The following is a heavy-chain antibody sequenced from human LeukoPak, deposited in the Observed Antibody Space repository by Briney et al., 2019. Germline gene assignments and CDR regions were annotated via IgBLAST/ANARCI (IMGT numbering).Heavy chain of an antibody. CDR3: ATNGGYCSSTSCYLDY. CDR1: GFTFSSYA. CDR2: ISYDGSNK. D-gene: IGHD2-2*01. V-gene: IGHV3-30-3*01. Sequence: GGSLRLSCAASGFTFSSYAMHWVRQAPGKGLEWVAVISYDGSNKYYADSVKGRFTISRDNSKNTLYLQMNSLRAEDTAVYYCATNGGYCSSTSCYLDYWGQGTLVTVSS. J-gene: IGHJ4*02.